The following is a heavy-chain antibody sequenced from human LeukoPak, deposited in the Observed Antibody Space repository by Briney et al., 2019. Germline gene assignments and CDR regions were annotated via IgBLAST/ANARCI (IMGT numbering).Heavy chain of an antibody. D-gene: IGHD6-13*01. CDR3: ARDGYSSSWEDVY. J-gene: IGHJ4*02. V-gene: IGHV1-2*06. CDR1: GYTFTGYY. CDR2: INPNSGGT. Sequence: ASVKVSCKASGYTFTGYYMHWVRQAPGQGLEWMGRINPNSGGTNYAQKFQGRVTMARDTSISTAYMELSRLGSDDTAVYYCARDGYSSSWEDVYWGQGTLVTVSS.